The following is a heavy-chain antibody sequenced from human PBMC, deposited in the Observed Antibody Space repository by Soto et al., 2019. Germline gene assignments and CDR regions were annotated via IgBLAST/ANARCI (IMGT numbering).Heavy chain of an antibody. CDR2: IYYSGTT. CDR1: GDSISSYY. J-gene: IGHJ6*02. D-gene: IGHD3-3*01. Sequence: SETLSLTCPVSGDSISSYYWSWIRRPPGKGLEWIASIYYSGTTYYNPSLKSRVTISVDTSKNQFSLKLSSVTAADTAVYYCAKSITIFGVARYYYGMDVWGQGTTVTVSS. V-gene: IGHV4-59*08. CDR3: AKSITIFGVARYYYGMDV.